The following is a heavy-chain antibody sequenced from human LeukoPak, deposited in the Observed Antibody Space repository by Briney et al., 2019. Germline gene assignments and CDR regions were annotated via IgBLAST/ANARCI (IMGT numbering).Heavy chain of an antibody. CDR2: ISAYNGNT. J-gene: IGHJ5*02. CDR1: GYTFTSYG. D-gene: IGHD6-19*01. Sequence: ASVKVSCKASGYTFTSYGISWVRQAPGQGLEWMGWISAYNGNTNYAQNLQGRVTMTTDTSTSTAYMELWSLRSDDTAVYYCARVKAVADYNWFDPWGQGTLVTVSS. CDR3: ARVKAVADYNWFDP. V-gene: IGHV1-18*01.